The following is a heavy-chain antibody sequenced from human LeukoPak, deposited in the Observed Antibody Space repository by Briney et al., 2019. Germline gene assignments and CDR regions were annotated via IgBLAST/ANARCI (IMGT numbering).Heavy chain of an antibody. J-gene: IGHJ4*02. CDR1: GGSISSYY. Sequence: PSETLSLTCTVPGGSISSYYWSWIRQPPGKGLEWIGYIYYSGSTNYNPSLKSRVTISVDTSKNQFSLKLSSVTAADTAVYYCARDAAADTGVFDYWGQGTLVTVSS. CDR3: ARDAAADTGVFDY. CDR2: IYYSGST. D-gene: IGHD6-13*01. V-gene: IGHV4-59*01.